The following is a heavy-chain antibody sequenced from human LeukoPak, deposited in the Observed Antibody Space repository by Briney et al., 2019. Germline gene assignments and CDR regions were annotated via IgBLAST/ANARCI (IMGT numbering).Heavy chain of an antibody. V-gene: IGHV1-8*01. Sequence: ASVKVSCKASGYTFTSYDINWVQQATGQGLEWIGWMNPNSGNTGHAQKFQRRVTMTRNTSISTAYMELSSLRSEDTGVYYCARYRTSSSWYGYYYYYMDVWGKGTTVTVSS. CDR3: ARYRTSSSWYGYYYYYMDV. J-gene: IGHJ6*03. CDR1: GYTFTSYD. D-gene: IGHD6-13*01. CDR2: MNPNSGNT.